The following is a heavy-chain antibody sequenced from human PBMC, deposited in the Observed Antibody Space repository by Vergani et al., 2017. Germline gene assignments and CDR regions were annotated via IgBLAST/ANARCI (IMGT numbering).Heavy chain of an antibody. Sequence: QVQLVQSGAEVKKPGASVKVSCKASGYTFTGYYMHWVRQAPGQGLEWMGWINPNSGATNYAQKFQGRVTMTRDTSISTAYMELSRLRSDDTAVYYCARASIAAAGRDWGQGTLVTVSS. D-gene: IGHD6-13*01. CDR3: ARASIAAAGRD. J-gene: IGHJ4*02. CDR2: INPNSGAT. CDR1: GYTFTGYY. V-gene: IGHV1-2*02.